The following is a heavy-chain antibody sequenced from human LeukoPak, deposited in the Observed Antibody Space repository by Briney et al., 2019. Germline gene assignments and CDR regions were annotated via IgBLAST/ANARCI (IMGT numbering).Heavy chain of an antibody. D-gene: IGHD3-9*01. CDR2: INPSGGST. J-gene: IGHJ4*02. Sequence: ASVKVSCKASGYTFTSYYMHWVRQAPGQGLEWMGIINPSGGSTSYAQKFQGRVTMIRDTSTSTVYMELSSLRSEDTAVYYCARSHYDILTGSPYPDYWGQGTLVTVSS. V-gene: IGHV1-46*01. CDR1: GYTFTSYY. CDR3: ARSHYDILTGSPYPDY.